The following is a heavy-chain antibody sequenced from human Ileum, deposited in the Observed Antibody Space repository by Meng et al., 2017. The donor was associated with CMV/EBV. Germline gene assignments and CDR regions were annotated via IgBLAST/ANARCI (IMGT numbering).Heavy chain of an antibody. D-gene: IGHD6-13*01. J-gene: IGHJ4*02. V-gene: IGHV4-4*07. CDR1: PGSISCDY. Sequence: QVRLQTSLSWRAHASVSPLITRTYSPGSISCDYYSRIRHPAGKRLEWIGRIYTSGSNNYIPSLKSRVTMSVDTSKTKFSLKLSSVTAADTAVYYCARGPYSSSWSSFAYWGQGTLVTVSS. CDR3: ARGPYSSSWSSFAY. CDR2: IYTSGSN.